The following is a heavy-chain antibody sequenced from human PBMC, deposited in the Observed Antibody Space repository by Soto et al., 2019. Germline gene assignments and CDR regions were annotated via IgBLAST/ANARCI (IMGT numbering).Heavy chain of an antibody. Sequence: PGGSLRLSCAASGFTFSNAWINWVRQAPGKGLEWVGRIKSKTDGGTPDYAAPVKGRFAISRDDSKKMVYLQMNSLKTEDTGIYYCTTXXYXXIXXXXXXYXXXGTLVTV. J-gene: IGHJ4*01. CDR3: TTXXYXXIXXXXXXY. CDR1: GFTFSNAW. V-gene: IGHV3-15*07. CDR2: IKSKTDGGTP.